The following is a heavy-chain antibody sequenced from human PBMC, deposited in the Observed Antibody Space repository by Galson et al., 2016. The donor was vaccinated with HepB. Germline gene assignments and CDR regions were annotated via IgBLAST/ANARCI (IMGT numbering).Heavy chain of an antibody. CDR1: GGPFSSNV. Sequence: SCKASGGPFSSNVISWVRQAPGKGLEWMGCIITMSDTANYAQKLQGRLTIAADQAARTAYMELRSLTSDDTAVYYCATSPPRSGLQLLYFDNWGQGTLVTVSS. V-gene: IGHV1-69*01. CDR3: ATSPPRSGLQLLYFDN. CDR2: IITMSDTA. J-gene: IGHJ4*02. D-gene: IGHD2-15*01.